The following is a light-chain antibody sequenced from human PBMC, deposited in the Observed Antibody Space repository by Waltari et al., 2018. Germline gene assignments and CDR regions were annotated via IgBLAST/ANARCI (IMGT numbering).Light chain of an antibody. CDR2: DNN. V-gene: IGLV1-51*01. J-gene: IGLJ2*01. CDR3: GTWDGSLTAGV. Sequence: QSVLTQPPSVSAAPGQKVTISCSGSSSTIGSNSVSCYQQLPGTAPKLLIYDNNQRPSGIPDRFSGSRSGTSATLGITGLQTGDEADYYCGTWDGSLTAGVFGGGTKVTVL. CDR1: SSTIGSNS.